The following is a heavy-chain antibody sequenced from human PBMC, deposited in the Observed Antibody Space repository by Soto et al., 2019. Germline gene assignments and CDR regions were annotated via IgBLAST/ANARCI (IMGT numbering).Heavy chain of an antibody. CDR1: GFTFDDYA. D-gene: IGHD2-2*02. Sequence: GGSLRLSCAASGFTFDDYAMHWVRQAPGKGLEWVSGISWNSGSIGYADSVKGRFTISRDNAKNSLYLQMNSLRAEDTALYYCAKDIAPWGAAIRDGMDVWGQGTTVTVSS. J-gene: IGHJ6*02. V-gene: IGHV3-9*01. CDR3: AKDIAPWGAAIRDGMDV. CDR2: ISWNSGSI.